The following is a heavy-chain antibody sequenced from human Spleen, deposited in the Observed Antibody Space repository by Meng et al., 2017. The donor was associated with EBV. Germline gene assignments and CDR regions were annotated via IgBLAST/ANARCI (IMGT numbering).Heavy chain of an antibody. Sequence: QGQLQEAGQGLVKPSETLSLTCTVSGGSVSSGDYYWSWIRQPPGKRLEWIGYIYYSGSTNYNPSLKSRVTISVDTSKNQFSLKLSSVTAADTAVYYCARSSYYWYFDLWGRGTLVTVSS. CDR2: IYYSGST. CDR1: GGSVSSGDYY. CDR3: ARSSYYWYFDL. D-gene: IGHD2-2*01. V-gene: IGHV4-61*08. J-gene: IGHJ2*01.